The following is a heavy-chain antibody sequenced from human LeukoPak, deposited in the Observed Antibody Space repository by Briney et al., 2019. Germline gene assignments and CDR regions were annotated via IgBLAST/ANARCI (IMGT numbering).Heavy chain of an antibody. V-gene: IGHV4-59*08. D-gene: IGHD7-27*01. CDR2: IYYSGST. CDR3: ARAAFNWGSFDY. CDR1: GGSISSYY. Sequence: SETLSLTCTVSGGSISSYYWSWIRQPPGKGLEWMGYIYYSGSTNYNPSLKSRVTISVDTSKNQFSLKLSSVTAADTAVYYCARAAFNWGSFDYWGQGTLVTVSS. J-gene: IGHJ4*02.